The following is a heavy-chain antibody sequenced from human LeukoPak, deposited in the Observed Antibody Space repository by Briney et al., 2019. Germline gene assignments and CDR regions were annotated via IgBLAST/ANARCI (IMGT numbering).Heavy chain of an antibody. V-gene: IGHV4-34*01. CDR1: GGSFSGYY. D-gene: IGHD2-2*02. CDR3: ARVRDRYCSSTSCYTGFDY. Sequence: KXSETLSLTCAVYGGSFSGYYWSWIRQPPGKGLEWIGEINHSGSTNYNPSLKSRVTISVDTSKNQFSLKLSSVTAADTAVYYCARVRDRYCSSTSCYTGFDYWGQGTLVTVSS. CDR2: INHSGST. J-gene: IGHJ4*02.